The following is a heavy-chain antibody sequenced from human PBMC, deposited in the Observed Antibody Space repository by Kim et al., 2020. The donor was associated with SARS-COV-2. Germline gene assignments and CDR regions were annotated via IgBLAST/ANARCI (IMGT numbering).Heavy chain of an antibody. Sequence: YYAYSVHGRFTISRDKSKNTVYLQMNSLRAEDTAVYYCARDGGFGESQVGYWGQGILVTVSS. V-gene: IGHV3-33*01. D-gene: IGHD3-10*01. J-gene: IGHJ4*02. CDR3: ARDGGFGESQVGY.